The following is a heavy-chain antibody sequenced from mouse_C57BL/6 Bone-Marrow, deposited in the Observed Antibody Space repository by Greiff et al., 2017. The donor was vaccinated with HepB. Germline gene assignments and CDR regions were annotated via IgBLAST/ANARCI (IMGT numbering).Heavy chain of an antibody. V-gene: IGHV1-42*01. Sequence: EVKLVESGPELVKPGASVKISCKASGYSFTGYYMNWVKQSPEKSLEWIGEINPSTGGTTYNQKFKAKATLTVDKSSSTAYMQLKSLTSEDSAVYYCARRYSNYEGWFAYWGQGTLVTVSA. CDR3: ARRYSNYEGWFAY. CDR2: INPSTGGT. J-gene: IGHJ3*01. CDR1: GYSFTGYY. D-gene: IGHD2-5*01.